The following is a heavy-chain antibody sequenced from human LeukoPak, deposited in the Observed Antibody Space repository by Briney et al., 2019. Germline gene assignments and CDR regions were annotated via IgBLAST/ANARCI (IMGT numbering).Heavy chain of an antibody. CDR2: FDPEDGET. J-gene: IGHJ4*02. CDR3: ATGYYYDSSGPRNHDY. CDR1: GYTLTELS. Sequence: ASVKVSCKVSGYTLTELSMHWVRQAPGKGLEWMGGFDPEDGETIYAQKFQGRVTMTEDTSTDTAYMELSSLRSEDTAVCYCATGYYYDSSGPRNHDYWGQGTLVTVSS. V-gene: IGHV1-24*01. D-gene: IGHD3-22*01.